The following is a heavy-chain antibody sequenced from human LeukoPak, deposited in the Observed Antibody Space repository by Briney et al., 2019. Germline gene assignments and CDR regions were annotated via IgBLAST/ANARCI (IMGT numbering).Heavy chain of an antibody. D-gene: IGHD3-3*01. CDR3: ARANPDDFWSGYYLYFDY. Sequence: SETLSLTCAVSGGSISSGGYSWSWIRQPPGKGLEWIGYIYHSGSTYYSPSLKSRVTISVDTSKNQFSLKLSSVTAADTAVYYCARANPDDFWSGYYLYFDYWGQGTLVTVSS. CDR1: GGSISSGGYS. V-gene: IGHV4-30-2*01. J-gene: IGHJ4*02. CDR2: IYHSGST.